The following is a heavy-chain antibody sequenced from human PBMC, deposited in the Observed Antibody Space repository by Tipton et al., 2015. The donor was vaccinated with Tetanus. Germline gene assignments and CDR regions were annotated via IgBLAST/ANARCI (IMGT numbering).Heavy chain of an antibody. J-gene: IGHJ4*02. CDR1: GGSISSYY. D-gene: IGHD5-12*01. CDR2: IYTSGST. CDR3: ATSGYDFSGGFGY. Sequence: TLSLTCTVSGGSISSYYWSWIRQPAGKGLEWIGRIYTSGSTNYNPSLKSRVTMSVDTSKNQFSLKLSSVTVAGTAVYYCATSGYDFSGGFGYWGQGTLVTVSS. V-gene: IGHV4-4*07.